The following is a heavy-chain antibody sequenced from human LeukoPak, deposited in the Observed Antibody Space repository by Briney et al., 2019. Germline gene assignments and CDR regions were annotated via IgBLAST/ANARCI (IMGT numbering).Heavy chain of an antibody. Sequence: GGSLRPSCAASGLTFNRNAISWVRQAPGKGLEWVSTIGGSGDKTFYADSVKGRFTISRDNSKNMLHLQMSSLTGEDTALYYCVRRGDASSGWGDHDYWGQGALVTVSS. J-gene: IGHJ4*02. CDR1: GLTFNRNA. V-gene: IGHV3-23*01. CDR3: VRRGDASSGWGDHDY. CDR2: IGGSGDKT. D-gene: IGHD6-19*01.